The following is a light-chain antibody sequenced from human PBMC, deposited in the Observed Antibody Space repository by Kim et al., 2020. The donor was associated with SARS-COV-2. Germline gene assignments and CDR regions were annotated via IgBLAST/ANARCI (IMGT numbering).Light chain of an antibody. V-gene: IGLV2-11*01. Sequence: GQASTLFCTGTSSDVGAYDFVSWYQQYPGKAPRLMIYDVNKRPSGVPGRFSGSKSGNTASLTISGLQSDDEANYCCCSYAGSHTAVFGGGTQLTVL. CDR2: DVN. CDR1: SSDVGAYDF. J-gene: IGLJ2*01. CDR3: CSYAGSHTAV.